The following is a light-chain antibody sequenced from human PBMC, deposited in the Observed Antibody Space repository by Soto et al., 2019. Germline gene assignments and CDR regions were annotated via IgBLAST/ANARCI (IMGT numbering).Light chain of an antibody. CDR3: QQSYSSPIT. V-gene: IGKV1-39*01. CDR1: QSISNY. Sequence: DIQMTQSPSSLSASVGDRVTITCRPSQSISNYLHWYRQKPGKAPQLLIYAASALQSGVPSRFRGSGSGTDFTLTINSLQPEDFATYYCQQSYSSPITFGQGTRLEIK. J-gene: IGKJ5*01. CDR2: AAS.